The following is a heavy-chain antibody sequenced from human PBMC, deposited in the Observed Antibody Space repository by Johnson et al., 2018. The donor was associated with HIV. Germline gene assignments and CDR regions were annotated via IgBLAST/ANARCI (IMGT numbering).Heavy chain of an antibody. Sequence: QVQLVESGGGVVQPGRSLRLSCAASGFTFSSYAMHWVRQAPGKGLEWVAVISYHGSNKYYADSVKGRFTISRDNSNNTLYLQMNSLRAEDTAVYYCARDRYYDSSGSHAFDIWGQGTMVTVSS. CDR1: GFTFSSYA. V-gene: IGHV3-30*04. D-gene: IGHD3-22*01. J-gene: IGHJ3*02. CDR3: ARDRYYDSSGSHAFDI. CDR2: ISYHGSNK.